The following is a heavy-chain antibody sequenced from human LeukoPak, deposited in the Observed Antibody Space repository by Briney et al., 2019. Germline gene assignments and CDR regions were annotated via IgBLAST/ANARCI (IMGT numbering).Heavy chain of an antibody. CDR1: GYSFTTYA. J-gene: IGHJ4*02. CDR2: ITPGNGNT. V-gene: IGHV1-3*01. D-gene: IGHD6-13*01. CDR3: AREAPSSTWSFDN. Sequence: GASVKVSCKASGYSFTTYALHWVRQAPGQRPEWMGWITPGNGNTKYSQKFQGRVAITRDTPASTASLDLSSLRSEDTAVYYCAREAPSSTWSFDNWGQGTLVTVSS.